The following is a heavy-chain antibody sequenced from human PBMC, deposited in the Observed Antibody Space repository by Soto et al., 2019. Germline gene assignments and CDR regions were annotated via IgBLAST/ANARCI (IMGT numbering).Heavy chain of an antibody. CDR1: GFSLSTSGVG. D-gene: IGHD3-22*01. J-gene: IGHJ4*02. CDR3: ALQLWLWSYDSSGSYYFDY. V-gene: IGHV2-5*02. CDR2: IYWDDDK. Sequence: QITLKESGPTLVKPTQTLTLTCTFSGFSLSTSGVGVGWIRQPPGKALEWLALIYWDDDKRYSPSLKSRLTITKDTSKNQVVLTMTNMDPVDTATYYCALQLWLWSYDSSGSYYFDYWGQGTLVTVSS.